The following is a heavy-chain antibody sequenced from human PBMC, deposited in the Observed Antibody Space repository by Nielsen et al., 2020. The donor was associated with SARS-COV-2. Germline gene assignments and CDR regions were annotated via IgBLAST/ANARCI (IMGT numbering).Heavy chain of an antibody. Sequence: SVKVSCKASGGTFSSYAISWVRQAPGQGLEWMGGIIPIFGTANYAQKFQGRVTITADKSTSTAYMELSRLRSEDTAVYYCAREHYADSAGSYMYGMDVWGQGTTVTVSS. CDR2: IIPIFGTA. J-gene: IGHJ6*02. V-gene: IGHV1-69*06. CDR1: GGTFSSYA. CDR3: AREHYADSAGSYMYGMDV. D-gene: IGHD4-17*01.